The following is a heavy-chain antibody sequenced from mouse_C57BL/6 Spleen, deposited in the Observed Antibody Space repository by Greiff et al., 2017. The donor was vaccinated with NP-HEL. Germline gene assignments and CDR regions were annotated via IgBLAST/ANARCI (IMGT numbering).Heavy chain of an antibody. CDR2: IVPSDSYT. CDR3: ARSRDGPFDY. V-gene: IGHV1-50*01. CDR1: GYTFTSYW. D-gene: IGHD2-3*01. Sequence: VQLQQSRAELVKPGASVKLSCKASGYTFTSYWMQWVKQRPGQGLEWIGAIVPSDSYTNYNQKFKGKATLTADTSSSTAYMRLSSLTSEDSAVYYCARSRDGPFDYWGQGTTLTVSS. J-gene: IGHJ2*01.